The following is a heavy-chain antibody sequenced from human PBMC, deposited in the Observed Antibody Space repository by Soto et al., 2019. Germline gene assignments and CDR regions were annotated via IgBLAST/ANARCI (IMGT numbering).Heavy chain of an antibody. J-gene: IGHJ6*02. CDR1: GFTFSTHA. D-gene: IGHD3-3*01. Sequence: GGSLRLSCVASGFTFSTHAMSWVRQAPGKGLERVSTFSGSGGNIYYAESVKGRLTIYREDSKNTLYLHMNSLRVEDTAVYYCAKDPPWTVGPLAMDVWGQGTTVTVSS. V-gene: IGHV3-23*01. CDR2: FSGSGGNI. CDR3: AKDPPWTVGPLAMDV.